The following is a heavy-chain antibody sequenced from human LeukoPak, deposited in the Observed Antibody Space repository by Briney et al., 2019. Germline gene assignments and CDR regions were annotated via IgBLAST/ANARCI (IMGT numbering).Heavy chain of an antibody. D-gene: IGHD1-26*01. V-gene: IGHV1-2*02. Sequence: ASLKDSCKPSGYTFTNLYIHWVRPAPGQGLEWRGRINPKRGGTNTAQRFKGRFTMARDTSIGTPYMKLSRLTSDDTAMYYCARDGRGNKIDSWGQGTLVTVSS. CDR2: INPKRGGT. CDR1: GYTFTNLY. J-gene: IGHJ4*02. CDR3: ARDGRGNKIDS.